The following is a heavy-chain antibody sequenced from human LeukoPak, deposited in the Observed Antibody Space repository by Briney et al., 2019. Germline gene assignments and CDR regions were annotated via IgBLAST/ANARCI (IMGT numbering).Heavy chain of an antibody. CDR3: ARILGTDEGADY. D-gene: IGHD1-26*01. CDR2: INWNGGST. Sequence: GGSLRLSCAASGFTFDDYGMSWVRQAPGKGLEWVSGINWNGGSTGYADSVKGRFTISRDNAKNSLYLQMSSLRVEDTAVYYCARILGTDEGADYWGQGTLVTVSS. V-gene: IGHV3-20*04. J-gene: IGHJ4*02. CDR1: GFTFDDYG.